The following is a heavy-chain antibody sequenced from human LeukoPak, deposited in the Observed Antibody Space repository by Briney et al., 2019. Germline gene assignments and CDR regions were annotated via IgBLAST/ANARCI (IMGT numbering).Heavy chain of an antibody. Sequence: GGSLRLSCAASGFTFSSYSMNWVRQAPGKGLEWVSSISSSSSYIYYADSVKGRFTTSRDNAKNSLYLQMTGLRAEDTAVYYCARDAYGDYVGYFDYWGQGTLVTVCS. D-gene: IGHD4-17*01. CDR3: ARDAYGDYVGYFDY. V-gene: IGHV3-21*01. CDR1: GFTFSSYS. CDR2: ISSSSSYI. J-gene: IGHJ4*02.